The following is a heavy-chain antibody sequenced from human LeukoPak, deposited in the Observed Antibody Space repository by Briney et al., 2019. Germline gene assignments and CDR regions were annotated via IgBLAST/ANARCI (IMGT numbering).Heavy chain of an antibody. CDR1: RGTFSSYA. J-gene: IGHJ6*03. CDR3: AREEYYYYYMDV. Sequence: ASVKVSCKASRGTFSSYAISWVRQAPGQGLEWMGWISAYSGDTKYAQSLQGRVTMTTDTSTSTAYMELRSLRSDDTAVYYCAREEYYYYYMDVWGKGTTVTISS. CDR2: ISAYSGDT. V-gene: IGHV1-18*01.